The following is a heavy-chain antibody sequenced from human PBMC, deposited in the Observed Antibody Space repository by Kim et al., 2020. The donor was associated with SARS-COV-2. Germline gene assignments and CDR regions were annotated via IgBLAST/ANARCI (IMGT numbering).Heavy chain of an antibody. V-gene: IGHV3-30*18. CDR2: ISYDGSNK. D-gene: IGHD2-2*02. J-gene: IGHJ4*02. CDR3: AKDGLVVPAAIRILGYFDY. CDR1: GFTFSSYG. Sequence: GGSLRLSCAASGFTFSSYGMHWVRQAPGKGLEWVAVISYDGSNKYYADSVKGRFTISRDNSKNTLYLQMNSLRAEDTAVYYCAKDGLVVPAAIRILGYFDYWGQGTLVTVSS.